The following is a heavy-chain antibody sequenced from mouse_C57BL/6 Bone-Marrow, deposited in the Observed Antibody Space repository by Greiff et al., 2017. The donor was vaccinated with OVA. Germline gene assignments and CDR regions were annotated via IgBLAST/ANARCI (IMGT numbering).Heavy chain of an antibody. CDR2: IYPGGGYT. V-gene: IGHV1-63*01. D-gene: IGHD1-1*01. J-gene: IGHJ2*01. CDR3: ARGGLLRWNFDY. Sequence: VQVVESGAELVRPGTSVKMSCKASGYTFTNYWIGWAKQRPGHGLEWIGDIYPGGGYTNYNEKFKGKATLTADKSSSTAYMQFSSLTSEDSAIYYCARGGLLRWNFDYWGQGTTLTVSS. CDR1: GYTFTNYW.